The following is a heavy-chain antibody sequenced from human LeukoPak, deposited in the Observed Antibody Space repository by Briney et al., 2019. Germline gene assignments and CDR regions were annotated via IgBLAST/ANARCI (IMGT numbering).Heavy chain of an antibody. Sequence: PGGSLRLSCAASGFTFSSYALSWVRQAPGKGLEWVSAISGSGGSTYYADSVEGRFTISRENSKNTLYLQMNSLRAEDTAVYYCARTRESLTRYFDYWGQGTLVTVSS. CDR2: ISGSGGST. CDR1: GFTFSSYA. J-gene: IGHJ4*02. CDR3: ARTRESLTRYFDY. D-gene: IGHD1-14*01. V-gene: IGHV3-23*01.